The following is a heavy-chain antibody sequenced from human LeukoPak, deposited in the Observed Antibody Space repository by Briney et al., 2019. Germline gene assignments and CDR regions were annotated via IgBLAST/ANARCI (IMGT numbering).Heavy chain of an antibody. CDR2: IRYDGSNK. D-gene: IGHD3-22*01. CDR3: ARDQGYYDSSGYYYDY. V-gene: IGHV3-30*02. CDR1: GLTFSSYG. Sequence: GGSLRLSCAASGLTFSSYGMHWVRQAPGKGLEWVAFIRYDGSNKYYADSVKGRFTISRDNSKNTLYLQMNSLRAEDTAVYYCARDQGYYDSSGYYYDYWGQGTLVTVSS. J-gene: IGHJ4*02.